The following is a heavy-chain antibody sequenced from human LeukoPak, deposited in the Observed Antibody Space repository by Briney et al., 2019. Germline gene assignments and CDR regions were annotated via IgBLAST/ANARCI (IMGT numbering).Heavy chain of an antibody. CDR3: ARDLYYGDYGGN. CDR2: ISSSSSYI. D-gene: IGHD4-17*01. CDR1: GFTFSSYS. V-gene: IGHV3-21*01. Sequence: GGSLRLSCAASGFTFSSYSMNWVRQAPGKGLEWVSSISSSSSYIYYADSVKGRFTISRDNARNSLYLQMNSLRAEDTAVYYCARDLYYGDYGGNWGQGTLVTVSS. J-gene: IGHJ4*02.